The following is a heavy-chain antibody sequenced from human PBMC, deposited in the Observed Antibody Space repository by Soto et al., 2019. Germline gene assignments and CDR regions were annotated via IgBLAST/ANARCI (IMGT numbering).Heavy chain of an antibody. CDR3: ARGGVVVAASPYYYYGMDV. CDR2: IIPIFGTA. D-gene: IGHD2-15*01. V-gene: IGHV1-69*06. Sequence: GASVKVSCKASGGTFSSYAISWVRQAPGQGLEWMGGIIPIFGTANYAQKFQGRVTITADKSTSTAYMELSSLRSEDTAVYYCARGGVVVAASPYYYYGMDVWGQGTTVTV. J-gene: IGHJ6*02. CDR1: GGTFSSYA.